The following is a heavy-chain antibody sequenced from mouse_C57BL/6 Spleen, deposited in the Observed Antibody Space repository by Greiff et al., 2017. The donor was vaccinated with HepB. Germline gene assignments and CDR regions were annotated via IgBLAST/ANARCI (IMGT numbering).Heavy chain of an antibody. CDR2: IHPSDSDT. J-gene: IGHJ3*01. CDR1: GYTFTSYW. D-gene: IGHD3-2*02. V-gene: IGHV1-74*01. Sequence: QVQLQQPGAELVKPGASVKVSCKASGYTFTSYWMHWVKQRPGQGLEWTGRIHPSDSDTNYNQKFKGKATLTVDKSSSTAYMQLSSLTSEDSAVYYCAIGSSGYPIAYWGQGTLVTVSA. CDR3: AIGSSGYPIAY.